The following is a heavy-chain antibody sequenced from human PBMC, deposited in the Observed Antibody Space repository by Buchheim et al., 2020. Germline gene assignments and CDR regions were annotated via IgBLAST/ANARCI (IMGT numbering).Heavy chain of an antibody. V-gene: IGHV4-34*01. Sequence: QVQLQQWGAGLLKPSETLSLTCAVYGGSFSGYYWSWIRQPPGKGLEWIGEINHSGSTNYNPSLKSRVTISVDTSKNQFSLKLSYVTAADTAVYYCARDGLTLGYCSGGSCYSFDYWGQGTL. J-gene: IGHJ4*02. D-gene: IGHD2-15*01. CDR3: ARDGLTLGYCSGGSCYSFDY. CDR2: INHSGST. CDR1: GGSFSGYY.